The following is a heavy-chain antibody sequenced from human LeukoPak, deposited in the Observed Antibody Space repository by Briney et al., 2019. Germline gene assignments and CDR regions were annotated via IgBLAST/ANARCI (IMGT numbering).Heavy chain of an antibody. CDR1: GGSFSGYY. Sequence: PSETLSLTCAVYGGSFSGYYWSWIRQPPGKGLEWIGEINHSGSTNCNPSLKSRVTISVDTSKNQFSLKLSSVTAADTAVYYCARGRRYRVVPAAIRHYYMDVWGKGTTVTVSS. CDR2: INHSGST. J-gene: IGHJ6*03. D-gene: IGHD2-2*02. CDR3: ARGRRYRVVPAAIRHYYMDV. V-gene: IGHV4-34*01.